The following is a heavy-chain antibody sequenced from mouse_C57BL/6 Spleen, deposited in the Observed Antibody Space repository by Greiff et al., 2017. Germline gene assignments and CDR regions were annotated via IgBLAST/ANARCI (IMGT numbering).Heavy chain of an antibody. CDR1: GFTFNTYA. V-gene: IGHV10-3*01. D-gene: IGHD2-3*01. Sequence: EVKLVESGGGLVQPKGSLKLSCAASGFTFNTYAMHWVRQAPGKGLEWVARIRSKCSNYATYYADSVKDRFTISRDDSQSMLYLQMNNLKTEDTAMYYCVREGHGYYYFDYWGQGTTLTVSS. CDR3: VREGHGYYYFDY. CDR2: IRSKCSNYAT. J-gene: IGHJ2*01.